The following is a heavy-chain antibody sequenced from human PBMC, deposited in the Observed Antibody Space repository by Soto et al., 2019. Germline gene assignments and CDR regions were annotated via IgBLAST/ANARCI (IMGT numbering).Heavy chain of an antibody. CDR2: IYHSGST. J-gene: IGHJ5*02. CDR3: ARVAALWGRNNWFDP. Sequence: SETLSLTCAVSGYSISGGYYWGWIRQPPGKGLEWIGSIYHSGSTYYNPSLKSRVTIAVDTSKNQFSLKLSSVTAADTAVYYCARVAALWGRNNWFDPWGQGTLGTV. CDR1: GYSISGGYY. V-gene: IGHV4-38-2*01. D-gene: IGHD6-6*01.